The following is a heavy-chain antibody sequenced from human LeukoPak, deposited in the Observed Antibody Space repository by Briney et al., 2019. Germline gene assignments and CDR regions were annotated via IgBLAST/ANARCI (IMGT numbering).Heavy chain of an antibody. Sequence: GASVKVSCKVSGYTLTELSMHWARQAPGKGLEWMGGFDPEDGETIYAQKFQGRVTMTEDTSTDTAYMELSSLRSEDTAVYYCATSTPRYDILTGYYRGYYYYYMDVWGKGTTVTVSS. CDR3: ATSTPRYDILTGYYRGYYYYYMDV. D-gene: IGHD3-9*01. CDR2: FDPEDGET. J-gene: IGHJ6*03. CDR1: GYTLTELS. V-gene: IGHV1-24*01.